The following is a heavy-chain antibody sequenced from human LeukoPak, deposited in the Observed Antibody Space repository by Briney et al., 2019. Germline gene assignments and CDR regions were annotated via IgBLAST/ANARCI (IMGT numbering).Heavy chain of an antibody. D-gene: IGHD3-10*01. Sequence: GGSLRLSCAASGFTFSSYGMHWVRQAPGKGLEWVAVISYDGSNKYYADSVKGRFTISRDNSKNTLYLQMNSLRAEDTAVYYCARGSGSYWYDAFDIWGQGTMVTVSS. CDR2: ISYDGSNK. CDR3: ARGSGSYWYDAFDI. CDR1: GFTFSSYG. J-gene: IGHJ3*02. V-gene: IGHV3-30*03.